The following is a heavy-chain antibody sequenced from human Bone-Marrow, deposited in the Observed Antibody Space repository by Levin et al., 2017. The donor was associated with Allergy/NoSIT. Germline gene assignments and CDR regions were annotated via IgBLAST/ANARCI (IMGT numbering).Heavy chain of an antibody. Sequence: GESLKISCAASGFTFSRYGMSWVRQAPGRGLEWVSALSGSGGNTYYADSVKGRFTISRDNSKNTQEAQMNSLRVEDTAVYYCAKDRGWYGDAFDIWGQGTMVTVSS. CDR2: LSGSGGNT. D-gene: IGHD6-19*01. V-gene: IGHV3-23*01. J-gene: IGHJ3*02. CDR3: AKDRGWYGDAFDI. CDR1: GFTFSRYG.